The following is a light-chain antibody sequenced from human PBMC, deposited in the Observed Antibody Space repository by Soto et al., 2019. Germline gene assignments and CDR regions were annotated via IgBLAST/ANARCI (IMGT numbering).Light chain of an antibody. Sequence: DIQMTQSPSSLSASVGDRVTITCRASQSISGYLHWYQQQPGKAPTLLIYSASKLQRGVSSRFSGSGSGTDFTLTISRPQPEDFATYYCQQSSTTPWTFGPGTTV. V-gene: IGKV1-39*01. CDR2: SAS. CDR3: QQSSTTPWT. CDR1: QSISGY. J-gene: IGKJ1*01.